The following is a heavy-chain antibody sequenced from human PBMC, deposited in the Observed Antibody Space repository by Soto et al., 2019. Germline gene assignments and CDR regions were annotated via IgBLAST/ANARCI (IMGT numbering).Heavy chain of an antibody. CDR3: ARCSLVVVPAPGFDP. CDR2: IYYSGTT. CDR1: GGSISSGGYY. D-gene: IGHD2-2*01. V-gene: IGHV4-31*03. J-gene: IGHJ5*02. Sequence: TLSLTCTVSGGSISSGGYYWSWIRQHPGKGLEWIGYIYYSGTTYYNPSLKSRVTISVDTSKNQFSLKLSSVSAADTALYYCARCSLVVVPAPGFDPWGRGTLVTVSS.